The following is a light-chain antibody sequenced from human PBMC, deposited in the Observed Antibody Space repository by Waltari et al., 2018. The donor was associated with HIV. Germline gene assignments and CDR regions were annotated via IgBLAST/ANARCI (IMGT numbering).Light chain of an antibody. Sequence: SYELTQTPSVSVSPGQTATISCSRGALPKKYSSWYGQKPGQAPVLIIYKDIERPSGIAERISGSRSGTGVTLTISDDQAEDAGDYYCQSTDHDGTWVFGGGTKLTVL. CDR3: QSTDHDGTWV. J-gene: IGLJ3*02. V-gene: IGLV3-25*03. CDR2: KDI. CDR1: ALPKKY.